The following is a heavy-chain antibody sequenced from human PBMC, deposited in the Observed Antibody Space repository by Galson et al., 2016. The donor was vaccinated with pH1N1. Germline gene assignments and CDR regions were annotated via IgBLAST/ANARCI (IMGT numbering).Heavy chain of an antibody. D-gene: IGHD6-19*01. V-gene: IGHV4-34*01. CDR3: ARHSTSGFPTIEVAARRRPFDV. CDR2: INHGGST. CDR1: GGSFRGYY. Sequence: ETLSLTCAVYGGSFRGYYWSWIRQSPEKGLEWIGEINHGGSTNYNPSLEGRVALSLDTSKNQLSLRLMAVTAADTAVYFCARHSTSGFPTIEVAARRRPFDVWGQGTLVTVSS. J-gene: IGHJ3*01.